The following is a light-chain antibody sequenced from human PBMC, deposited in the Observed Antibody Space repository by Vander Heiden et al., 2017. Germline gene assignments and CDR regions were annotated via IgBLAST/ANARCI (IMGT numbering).Light chain of an antibody. J-gene: IGLJ2*01. CDR1: KLGDKY. Sequence: SYELTQPPSVSVSPGQTASITCSGDKLGDKYACWYQQKPGQSPVLVIYQDSKRPSGIPERFSGFNSGNTATLTISGTQAMDEADDYCQAWDSSTAVFGGGTKLTVL. CDR2: QDS. CDR3: QAWDSSTAV. V-gene: IGLV3-1*01.